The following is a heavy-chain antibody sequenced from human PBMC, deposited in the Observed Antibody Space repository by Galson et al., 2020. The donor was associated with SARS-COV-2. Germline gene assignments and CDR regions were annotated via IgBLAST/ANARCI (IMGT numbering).Heavy chain of an antibody. CDR3: AKLLMFGSSWYKGTPDFDY. CDR2: ISYDGSNK. Sequence: GESLKISCAASGFTFSSYGMHWVRQAPGKGLEWVAVISYDGSNKYYADSVKGRFTISRDNSKNTLYLQMNSLRAEDTAVYYCAKLLMFGSSWYKGTPDFDYWGQGTLVTVSS. V-gene: IGHV3-30*18. D-gene: IGHD6-13*01. J-gene: IGHJ4*02. CDR1: GFTFSSYG.